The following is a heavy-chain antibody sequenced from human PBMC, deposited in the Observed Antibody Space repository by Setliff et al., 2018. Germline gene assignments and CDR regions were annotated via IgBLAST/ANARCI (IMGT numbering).Heavy chain of an antibody. D-gene: IGHD3-22*01. CDR3: AGGDSSGYYYILFDF. Sequence: SETLSLTCTVSGGSISSSGYYWGWIRQPPGKGLEWIGSIYYRGSTYYNPSLKSRVTMSVDASKNQFSLKLSSVTAADTAAYYCAGGDSSGYYYILFDFWGQGTLVTVSS. CDR2: IYYRGST. J-gene: IGHJ4*02. CDR1: GGSISSSGYY. V-gene: IGHV4-39*07.